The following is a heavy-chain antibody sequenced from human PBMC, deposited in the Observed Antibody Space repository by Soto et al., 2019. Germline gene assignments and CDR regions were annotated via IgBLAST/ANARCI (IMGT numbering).Heavy chain of an antibody. CDR1: GFSLSTSGVG. J-gene: IGHJ1*01. Sequence: SGPTLVNPTQTLTLTCTFSGFSLSTSGVGVGWIRQPPGKALEWLALIYWDDDKRYSPSLKSRLTITKDTSKNQVVLTMTNMDPVDTATYYCAHSGYDFWSGYRTTEYFQHWGQGTLVTVSS. D-gene: IGHD3-3*01. CDR2: IYWDDDK. CDR3: AHSGYDFWSGYRTTEYFQH. V-gene: IGHV2-5*02.